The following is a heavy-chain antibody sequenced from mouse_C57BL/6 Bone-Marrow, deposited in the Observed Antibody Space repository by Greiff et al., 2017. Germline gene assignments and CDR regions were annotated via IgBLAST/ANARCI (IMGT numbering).Heavy chain of an antibody. CDR2: IYPGDGDT. Sequence: VQVVESGPELVKPGASVKISCKASGYAFSSSWMNWVKQRPGKGLEWIGRIYPGDGDTNYNGKFKGKATLTADKSSSTAYMQLSSLTSEDSAVYFCARYYSNYFWYFDVWGTGTTVTVSS. D-gene: IGHD2-5*01. CDR1: GYAFSSSW. J-gene: IGHJ1*03. CDR3: ARYYSNYFWYFDV. V-gene: IGHV1-82*01.